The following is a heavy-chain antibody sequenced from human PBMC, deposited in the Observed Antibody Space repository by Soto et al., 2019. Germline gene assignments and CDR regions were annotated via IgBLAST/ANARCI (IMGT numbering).Heavy chain of an antibody. CDR3: ARGGITIFGVVTPPSAFDI. CDR1: GFTFSSYD. CDR2: IGTAGDT. V-gene: IGHV3-13*01. Sequence: GGSLRLSCAASGFTFSSYDMHWVRQATGKGLEWVSAIGTAGDTYYPGSVKGRFTISRENAKNSLYLQMNSLRAEDTAVYYCARGGITIFGVVTPPSAFDIWGQGTMVTVSS. J-gene: IGHJ3*02. D-gene: IGHD3-3*01.